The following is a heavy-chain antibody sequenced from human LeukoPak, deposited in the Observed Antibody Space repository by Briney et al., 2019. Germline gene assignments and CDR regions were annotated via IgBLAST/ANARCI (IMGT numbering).Heavy chain of an antibody. D-gene: IGHD3-10*01. CDR1: GASFSDNTYY. CDR2: IYFSET. Sequence: SETLSLPCTVSGASFSDNTYYWAWFRQPPGKGLEWIASIYFSETKYTPPLKSRITISGDTSKNQFSLKLTSVTATDTAVYYCASPSKLVLSRGAFDIWGQGTMVTVSA. CDR3: ASPSKLVLSRGAFDI. V-gene: IGHV4-39*01. J-gene: IGHJ3*02.